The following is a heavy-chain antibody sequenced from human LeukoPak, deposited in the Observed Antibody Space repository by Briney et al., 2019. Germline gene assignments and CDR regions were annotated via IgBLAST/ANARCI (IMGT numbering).Heavy chain of an antibody. J-gene: IGHJ4*02. D-gene: IGHD5-24*01. V-gene: IGHV4-59*08. CDR2: IYYTGIT. CDR3: ARGDGYKADY. Sequence: PSETLSLTCTVSGGSISRYYWSWIRRPPGKGLEWIGYIYYTGITNYNPSLKSRVTMSGDTSKNQFSLKVNSVTAADTAVYFCARGDGYKADYWGQGTLVIVSS. CDR1: GGSISRYY.